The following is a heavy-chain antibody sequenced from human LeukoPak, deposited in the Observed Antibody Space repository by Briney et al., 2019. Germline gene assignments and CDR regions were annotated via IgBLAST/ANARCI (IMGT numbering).Heavy chain of an antibody. Sequence: ASVKVSCKVSGYTFTDYYMHWVQQAPGKGLEWMGLVDPEDGETIYAEKFQGRVTITADTSTDTAYMELSSLRSEDTAVYYCARGRDGYNFDYWGQGTLVTVSS. CDR2: VDPEDGET. D-gene: IGHD5-24*01. CDR1: GYTFTDYY. CDR3: ARGRDGYNFDY. J-gene: IGHJ4*02. V-gene: IGHV1-69-2*01.